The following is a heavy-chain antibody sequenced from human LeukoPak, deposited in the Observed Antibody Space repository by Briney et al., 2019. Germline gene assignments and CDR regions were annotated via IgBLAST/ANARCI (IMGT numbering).Heavy chain of an antibody. CDR3: VRATTVTIRFDY. J-gene: IGHJ4*02. Sequence: ASVVVSCKASGYTFTEYYVHWVRQAPGQGLEWMGWINPHSLVTNYAQKFQGRVTMTRDSSISTAYMELSRLSSDDTAVYYCVRATTVTIRFDYWGQGTLVTVSS. D-gene: IGHD4-17*01. CDR2: INPHSLVT. V-gene: IGHV1-2*02. CDR1: GYTFTEYY.